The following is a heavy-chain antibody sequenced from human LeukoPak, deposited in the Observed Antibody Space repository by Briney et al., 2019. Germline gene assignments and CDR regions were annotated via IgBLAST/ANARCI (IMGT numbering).Heavy chain of an antibody. V-gene: IGHV3-23*01. Sequence: GGSLRLSCVTPGFTFSSYSMNWVRQAPGKGLEWVSAISGSGGSTYYADSVKGRFTISRDNSKNTLYLQMNSLRAEDTAVYYCAKGKDGFRPNDAFDIWGQGTMVTVSS. J-gene: IGHJ3*02. D-gene: IGHD5-24*01. CDR2: ISGSGGST. CDR3: AKGKDGFRPNDAFDI. CDR1: GFTFSSYS.